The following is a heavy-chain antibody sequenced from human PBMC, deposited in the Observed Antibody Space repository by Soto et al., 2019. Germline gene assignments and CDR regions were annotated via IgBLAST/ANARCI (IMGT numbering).Heavy chain of an antibody. CDR3: ARHNYGSGSTYFDY. CDR2: IYYSGST. Sequence: TLSLTCTVSGGSISSYYWSWIRQPPGKGLEWIGYIYYSGSTNYNPSLKSRVTISVDTSKNQFSLKLNSMTAADTAVYYCARHNYGSGSTYFDYWGQGTLVTVSS. D-gene: IGHD3-10*01. J-gene: IGHJ4*02. V-gene: IGHV4-59*08. CDR1: GGSISSYY.